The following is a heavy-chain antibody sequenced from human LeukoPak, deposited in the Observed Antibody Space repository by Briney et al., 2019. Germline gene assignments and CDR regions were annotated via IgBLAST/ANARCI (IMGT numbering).Heavy chain of an antibody. CDR1: GYSIAHGFF. D-gene: IGHD2-15*01. V-gene: IGHV4-38-2*02. J-gene: IGHJ2*01. Sequence: SETLSLTCTVSGYSIAHGFFWAWIRPPPGGGLEWIGSLYHSGTTYYNTSLKSRISTSVDTSKNQFSLKLRLVTAADTAVYYCARVEVPRDINDWYFDLWGRGTLVTVSS. CDR2: LYHSGTT. CDR3: ARVEVPRDINDWYFDL.